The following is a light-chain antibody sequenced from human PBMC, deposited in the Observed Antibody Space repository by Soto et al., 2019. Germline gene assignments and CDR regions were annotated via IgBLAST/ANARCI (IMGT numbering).Light chain of an antibody. Sequence: EIVLTQSPATLSLSPGERATLSCRASQSVSSYLAWYQQKPGQAPRLLIYDASHRATGIPVRFSGSGSGTEFTLTISSLQAEDFAVYYCQHRAIWPVSFGQGTRLEIK. J-gene: IGKJ5*01. CDR2: DAS. V-gene: IGKV3-11*01. CDR1: QSVSSY. CDR3: QHRAIWPVS.